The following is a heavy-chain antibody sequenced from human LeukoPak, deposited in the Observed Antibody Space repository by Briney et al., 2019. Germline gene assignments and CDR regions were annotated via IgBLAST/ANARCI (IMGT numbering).Heavy chain of an antibody. CDR3: ARATWDPNYYYYMDV. V-gene: IGHV3-21*01. CDR1: GFTFSSYT. Sequence: GGSLRLSCAASGFTFSSYTMKWVRQAPGKGLEWVSSISSSSYIYYADSVKGRFTISRDNAKNSLFLQMNSLRAEDTAVYFCARATWDPNYYYYMDVWGKGTTVTTSS. D-gene: IGHD1-26*01. J-gene: IGHJ6*03. CDR2: ISSSSYI.